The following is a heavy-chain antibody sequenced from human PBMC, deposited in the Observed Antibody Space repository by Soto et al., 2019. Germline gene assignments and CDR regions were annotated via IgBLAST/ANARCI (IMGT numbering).Heavy chain of an antibody. J-gene: IGHJ6*02. CDR1: GFTFSSYA. CDR3: ARGQQLVDYYGMDV. Sequence: GGSLRLSCAASGFTFSSYAMHWVRQAPGKGLEWVAVISYDGSNKYYADSVKGRFTISRDNSKNTLYLQMNSLRAEDTAVYYCARGQQLVDYYGMDVWGQGTTGTVSS. CDR2: ISYDGSNK. V-gene: IGHV3-30*04. D-gene: IGHD6-13*01.